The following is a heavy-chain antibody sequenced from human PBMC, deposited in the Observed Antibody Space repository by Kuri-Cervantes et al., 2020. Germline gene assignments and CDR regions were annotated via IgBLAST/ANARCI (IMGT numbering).Heavy chain of an antibody. D-gene: IGHD5-18*01. CDR2: TSPDGNNR. Sequence: GGSLRLSCAASGFIFGNYAMHWVRQAPGMGPEWLAVTSPDGNNRYYADSVKGRFSISSDNSKSTVFLHMNNVKTEDTGVYFCVLRGYTYGYFDSWGQGTLVTVSS. CDR3: VLRGYTYGYFDS. CDR1: GFIFGNYA. V-gene: IGHV3-30*04. J-gene: IGHJ4*02.